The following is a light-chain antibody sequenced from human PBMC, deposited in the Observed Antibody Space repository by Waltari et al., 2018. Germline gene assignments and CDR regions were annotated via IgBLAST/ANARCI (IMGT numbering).Light chain of an antibody. V-gene: IGKV4-1*01. CDR2: WAS. CDR3: QQFYNTLRT. CDR1: KSILWNSNNKNY. J-gene: IGKJ3*01. Sequence: DIVMPHSPHSLAVSLREGATHIHNPTKSILWNSNNKNYLVWYQQKQGLPPKLLIYWASTRESGVPDRFSGNGSGTDFTLSISSLQAEDVAVYYCQQFYNTLRTFGPGTKLEI.